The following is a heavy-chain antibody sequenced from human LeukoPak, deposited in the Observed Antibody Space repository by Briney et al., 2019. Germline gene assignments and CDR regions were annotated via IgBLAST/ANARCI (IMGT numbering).Heavy chain of an antibody. Sequence: KPSETLSLTCTVSGGSMSSYYWGWIRQPPGKGLEWIGYIYYSGSTNYNPSLKSRVTISVDTSKNQFSLKLSSVTAADTAVYYCARDPGPHWFDPWGQGTLVTVSS. J-gene: IGHJ5*02. CDR2: IYYSGST. CDR3: ARDPGPHWFDP. V-gene: IGHV4-59*01. CDR1: GGSMSSYY.